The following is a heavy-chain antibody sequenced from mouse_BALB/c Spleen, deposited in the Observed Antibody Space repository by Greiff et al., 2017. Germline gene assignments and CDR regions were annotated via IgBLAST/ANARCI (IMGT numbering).Heavy chain of an antibody. V-gene: IGHV5-6*01. Sequence: EVHLVESGGDLVKPGGSLKLSCAASGFTFSSYGMSWVRQTPDKRLEWVATISSGGSYTYYPDSVKGRFTISRDNAKNTLYLQMSSLKSEDTAMYYCARHESGNYFDYWGQGTTLTVSS. J-gene: IGHJ2*01. CDR1: GFTFSSYG. CDR3: ARHESGNYFDY. CDR2: ISSGGSYT. D-gene: IGHD1-3*01.